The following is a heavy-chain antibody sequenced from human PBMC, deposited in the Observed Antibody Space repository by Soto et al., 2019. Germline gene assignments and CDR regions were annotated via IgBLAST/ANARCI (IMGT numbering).Heavy chain of an antibody. V-gene: IGHV4-34*01. D-gene: IGHD6-19*01. CDR3: ARGGSSDWQVAFDF. Sequence: SETLSLTCAVYGGSFSGYFWNWIRQTPGKGLEWIGKVNHNGRNNYNPSLKSRVTISLDMSKNQISLKLASVTAADTAVYYCARGGSSDWQVAFDFWGQGTMVTVSS. J-gene: IGHJ3*01. CDR2: VNHNGRN. CDR1: GGSFSGYF.